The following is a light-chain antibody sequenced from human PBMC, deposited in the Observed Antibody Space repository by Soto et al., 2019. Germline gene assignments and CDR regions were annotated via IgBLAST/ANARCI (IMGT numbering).Light chain of an antibody. Sequence: QSVLTQPPSASGTPGQRVTISCSGSSSNIGSNTVNWYHQLPGTAPKLLIYSNNQRTSGVPDRFSGSKSGTSASLAISGPQSEDEADYYCGAWDDSLNGPVFGGGTKLTVL. V-gene: IGLV1-44*01. CDR2: SNN. CDR1: SSNIGSNT. CDR3: GAWDDSLNGPV. J-gene: IGLJ2*01.